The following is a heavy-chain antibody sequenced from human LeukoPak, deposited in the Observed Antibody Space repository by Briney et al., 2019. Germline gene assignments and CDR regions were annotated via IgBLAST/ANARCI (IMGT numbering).Heavy chain of an antibody. CDR3: ARESGSVTSEVDFDY. J-gene: IGHJ4*02. D-gene: IGHD4-17*01. CDR1: GFTFSSYW. V-gene: IGHV3-7*01. CDR2: IRQDGSQR. Sequence: QPGGSLRLSCAASGFTFSSYWVSWVRQAPGKGLEWVATIRQDGSQRYYVDSVKGRFTISRDNAKNSLYLQMNSLRAEDTAVYYCARESGSVTSEVDFDYWGQGTLVTVSS.